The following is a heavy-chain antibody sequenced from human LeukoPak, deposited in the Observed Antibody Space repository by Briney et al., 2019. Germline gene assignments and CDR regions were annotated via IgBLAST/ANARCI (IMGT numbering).Heavy chain of an antibody. V-gene: IGHV4-59*01. CDR2: VYYTGTT. J-gene: IGHJ4*02. CDR3: ARDWILDY. D-gene: IGHD1-1*01. CDR1: GASITSFY. Sequence: SETLSLTCSVSGASITSFYWSWIRQPPGKGLEWIGHVYYTGTTKYNPSLNSRVTISVDTSKNQISLKLSSVTAADTAVYYCARDWILDYWGQGTLVTVSS.